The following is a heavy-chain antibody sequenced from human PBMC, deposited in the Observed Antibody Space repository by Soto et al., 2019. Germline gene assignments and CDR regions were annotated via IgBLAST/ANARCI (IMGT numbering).Heavy chain of an antibody. J-gene: IGHJ5*02. CDR3: ARLPAQLVHPGYWFDP. CDR2: IYYSGST. D-gene: IGHD6-13*01. Sequence: QLQLQESGPGLVKPSETLSLTCTVSGGSISSSSYYWGWIRQPPGKGLEWIGSIYYSGSTYYNPSLKSRVTISVDTSKNQFSLKLSSVTAAYTAVYYCARLPAQLVHPGYWFDPWGQGTLVTVSS. CDR1: GGSISSSSYY. V-gene: IGHV4-39*01.